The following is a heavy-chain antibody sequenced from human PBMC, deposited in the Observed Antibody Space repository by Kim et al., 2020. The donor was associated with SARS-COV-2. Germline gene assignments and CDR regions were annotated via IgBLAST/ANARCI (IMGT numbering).Heavy chain of an antibody. J-gene: IGHJ6*02. D-gene: IGHD3-10*01. V-gene: IGHV3-23*01. Sequence: GGSLRLSCAASGFTFSSYAMSWVRQAPGKGLEWVSAISGSGGSTYYADSVKGRFTISRDNSKNTLYLQMNSLRAEDMAVYYCANSITMVRGVLRHYYYYGMDVWGQGTTVTVSS. CDR2: ISGSGGST. CDR1: GFTFSSYA. CDR3: ANSITMVRGVLRHYYYYGMDV.